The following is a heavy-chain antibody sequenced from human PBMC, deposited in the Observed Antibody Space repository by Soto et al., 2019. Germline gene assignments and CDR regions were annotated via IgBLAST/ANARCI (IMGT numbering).Heavy chain of an antibody. CDR1: GFNFNFYW. J-gene: IGHJ5*02. CDR3: VRDSPTNLEDADTVASWFDP. V-gene: IGHV3-74*01. D-gene: IGHD5-12*01. CDR2: INGDGSTA. Sequence: EELLVESGGGLVQPGGSLRLSCAASGFNFNFYWMHWVRQAPGKGLVWVSRINGDGSTADYADSVKGRFTISRDNAKNTLFLQMDSLRVEDTAVYYCVRDSPTNLEDADTVASWFDPWGQGTLVTVSS.